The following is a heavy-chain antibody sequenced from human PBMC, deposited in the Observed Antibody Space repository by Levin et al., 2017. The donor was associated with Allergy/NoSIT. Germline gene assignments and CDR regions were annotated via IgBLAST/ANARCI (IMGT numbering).Heavy chain of an antibody. CDR1: GFTFTTYA. V-gene: IGHV3-23*01. J-gene: IGHJ4*02. CDR3: AKADHFDFWSGYRFDY. Sequence: GGSLRLSCTASGFTFTTYAMNWVRQAPGKGLEWVSTISASYNRTYYAGSVKGRFTISRDSSKHTLFLQMSSLTAEDTAVYYCAKADHFDFWSGYRFDYWGLGTLVTVS. D-gene: IGHD3-3*01. CDR2: ISASYNRT.